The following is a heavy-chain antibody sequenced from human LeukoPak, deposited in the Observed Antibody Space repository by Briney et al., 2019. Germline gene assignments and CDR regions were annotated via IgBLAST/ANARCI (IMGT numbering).Heavy chain of an antibody. V-gene: IGHV3-30*02. CDR3: ASITVTSTGYDY. D-gene: IGHD4-17*01. CDR1: GFTFSSYG. J-gene: IGHJ4*02. CDR2: IRYDGSNK. Sequence: GGSLRLSCAASGFTFSSYGMHWVRQAPGKGLEWVAFIRYDGSNKYYADSVKGRFTISRDNSKNTLYLQMNSLRAEDTAVYYCASITVTSTGYDYWGQGTLVTVSS.